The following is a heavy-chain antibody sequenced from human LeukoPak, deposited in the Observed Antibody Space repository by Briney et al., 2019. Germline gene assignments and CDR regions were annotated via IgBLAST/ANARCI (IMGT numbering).Heavy chain of an antibody. V-gene: IGHV1-69*06. Sequence: SVKVSCKASGGTFRSYAISWVRQAPGQGLEWMGGIIPIFGTANYAQKFQVRVTITADKSTSTAYMELSSLRSEDTAVYYCARTYSSGWYSSFHYYYYMDVWGKGTTVTVSS. CDR3: ARTYSSGWYSSFHYYYYMDV. CDR1: GGTFRSYA. D-gene: IGHD6-19*01. J-gene: IGHJ6*03. CDR2: IIPIFGTA.